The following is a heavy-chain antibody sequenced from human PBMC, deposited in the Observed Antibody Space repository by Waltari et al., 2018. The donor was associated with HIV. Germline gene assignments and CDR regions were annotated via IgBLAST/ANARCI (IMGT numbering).Heavy chain of an antibody. D-gene: IGHD4-17*01. CDR2: IYYSGST. CDR3: ARARTTVTNVDY. Sequence: QLQLQASGPGLAKPSETLSLTCTVSGGSISRSSYYWGRLRQPPGKGLEWIGSIYYSGSTYYNPSLKSRVTIAVDTSKNQFSLKLSSVTAADTAVYYCARARTTVTNVDYWGQGTLVTVSS. CDR1: GGSISRSSYY. J-gene: IGHJ4*02. V-gene: IGHV4-39*07.